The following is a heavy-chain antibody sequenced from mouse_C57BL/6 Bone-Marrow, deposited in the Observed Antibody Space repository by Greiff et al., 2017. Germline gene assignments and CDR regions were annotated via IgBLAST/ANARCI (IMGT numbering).Heavy chain of an antibody. CDR3: ARSGYYGSSPFAY. D-gene: IGHD1-1*01. CDR1: GYTFTDYY. CDR2: INPNNGGT. Sequence: VQLQQSGPELVKPGASVKISCKASGYTFTDYYMTWVKQSHGKSLEWIGDINPNNGGTSYNQKFKGKATLTVDKSSSTAYMELRSLTSEDSAVYYCARSGYYGSSPFAYWGQGTLVTVSA. J-gene: IGHJ3*01. V-gene: IGHV1-26*01.